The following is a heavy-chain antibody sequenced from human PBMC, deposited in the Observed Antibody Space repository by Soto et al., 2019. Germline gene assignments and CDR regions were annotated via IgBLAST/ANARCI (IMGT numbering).Heavy chain of an antibody. D-gene: IGHD2-15*01. CDR1: GYTFTSYY. CDR3: ARGPRGFSTSVEQGAFDI. CDR2: INPSGGST. Sequence: ASVKVSCNASGYTFTSYYMHWVRQAPGKGLEWMGIINPSGGSTSYAQKFQGRVTMTRDTSTSTVYMGLSSLRSEDTAVYYCARGPRGFSTSVEQGAFDIWGQGTMVTVSS. V-gene: IGHV1-46*01. J-gene: IGHJ3*02.